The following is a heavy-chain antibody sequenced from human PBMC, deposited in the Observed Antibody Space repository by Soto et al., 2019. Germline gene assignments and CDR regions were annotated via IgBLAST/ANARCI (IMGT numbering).Heavy chain of an antibody. Sequence: SETLSLTCTVSGGSISSSSYYWGWIRQPPGKGLEWIGSIYYSGSTYYNPSLKSRVTISVDTSKNQFSLKLSSVTAADTAVYYCARHPRKVNPGYSGYDWHYYYYMDVWGKGTTVTVSS. CDR2: IYYSGST. CDR3: ARHPRKVNPGYSGYDWHYYYYMDV. J-gene: IGHJ6*03. CDR1: GGSISSSSYY. V-gene: IGHV4-39*01. D-gene: IGHD5-12*01.